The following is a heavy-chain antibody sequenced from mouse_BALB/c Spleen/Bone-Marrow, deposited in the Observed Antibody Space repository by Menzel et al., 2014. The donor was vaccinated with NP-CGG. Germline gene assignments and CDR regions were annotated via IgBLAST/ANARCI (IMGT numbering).Heavy chain of an antibody. CDR1: GYAFSVYW. CDR2: IYPEDGDT. V-gene: IGHV1-80*01. Sequence: QVQLQQSGAELVRPGSSVKISCKASGYAFSVYWMNWVKQRPGQGLEWIGQIYPEDGDTNYNGKFKGRATLTADKSSNTAYMQLSSPTSEDSAVYFCARGGISVDYWGQGTTLTVSS. CDR3: ARGGISVDY. J-gene: IGHJ2*01.